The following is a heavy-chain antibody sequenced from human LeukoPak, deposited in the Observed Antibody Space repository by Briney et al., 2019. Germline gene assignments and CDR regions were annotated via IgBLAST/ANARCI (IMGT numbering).Heavy chain of an antibody. CDR3: ARPGYTAAYDL. CDR1: GFTFSSYS. D-gene: IGHD3-9*01. V-gene: IGHV3-7*01. J-gene: IGHJ3*01. Sequence: GGSLRLSCAASGFTFSSYSMNWVRQAPGKGLEWVANMKGDGSEIHYVDSVKGRFTISRDNAKNSLYLQMNSLRAEDTAVYYCARPGYTAAYDLWGQGTMVTVSS. CDR2: MKGDGSEI.